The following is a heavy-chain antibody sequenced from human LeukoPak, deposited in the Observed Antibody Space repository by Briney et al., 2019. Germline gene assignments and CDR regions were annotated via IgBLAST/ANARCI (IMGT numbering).Heavy chain of an antibody. D-gene: IGHD3-10*01. J-gene: IGHJ5*02. CDR2: IYYSGST. CDR3: ARQALYGSIPDWFDP. Sequence: SETLSLTCTVSGCSISSGDYYWSWIRQPPGKDLEWIGYIYYSGSTYYNPSLKSRVTISVDSSKNHFSLKLSSVTAADTAVYYGARQALYGSIPDWFDPWGQGTLVTVSS. CDR1: GCSISSGDYY. V-gene: IGHV4-30-4*01.